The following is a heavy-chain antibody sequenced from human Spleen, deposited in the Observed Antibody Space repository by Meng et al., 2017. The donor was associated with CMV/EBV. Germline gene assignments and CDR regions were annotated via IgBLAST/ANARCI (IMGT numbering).Heavy chain of an antibody. V-gene: IGHV3-33*01. Sequence: GESLKISCAASGFTFSSYGMHWVRQAPGKGLEWVAVIWYDGSNEYYADSVKGRFTISRDNSKNTLYLQMNSLRAEDTAVYYCARMGGFWSGYHYFDYWGQGTLVTVSS. CDR2: IWYDGSNE. J-gene: IGHJ4*02. CDR1: GFTFSSYG. CDR3: ARMGGFWSGYHYFDY. D-gene: IGHD3-3*01.